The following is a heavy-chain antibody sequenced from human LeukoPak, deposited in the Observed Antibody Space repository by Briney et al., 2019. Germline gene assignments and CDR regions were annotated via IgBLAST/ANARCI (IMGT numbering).Heavy chain of an antibody. V-gene: IGHV4-59*08. CDR1: GGSLRTYY. Sequence: SETLSLTCTVSGGSLRTYYWSWIRQPPGKGLEWIGYIYYTGSTNYNPSLKSRATMSVDASNNQFSLKLSSVTAADTAVYYCARHPSAVAGKTFDCWGQGTLVTVSS. J-gene: IGHJ4*02. D-gene: IGHD6-19*01. CDR2: IYYTGST. CDR3: ARHPSAVAGKTFDC.